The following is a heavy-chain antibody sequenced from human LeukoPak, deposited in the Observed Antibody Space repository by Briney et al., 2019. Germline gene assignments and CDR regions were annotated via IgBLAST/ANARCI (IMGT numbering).Heavy chain of an antibody. CDR1: GFTFSSYS. Sequence: GGSLRLSCAASGFTFSSYSMNWVRQAPGKGLEWVSSISSSSSYIYYADSVKGRFTISRDNAKNSLYLQMNSLRADDTAVYYCARGAVGDIVVVPAAEYWFDPWGQGTLVTVSS. CDR3: ARGAVGDIVVVPAAEYWFDP. V-gene: IGHV3-21*04. CDR2: ISSSSSYI. D-gene: IGHD2-2*01. J-gene: IGHJ5*02.